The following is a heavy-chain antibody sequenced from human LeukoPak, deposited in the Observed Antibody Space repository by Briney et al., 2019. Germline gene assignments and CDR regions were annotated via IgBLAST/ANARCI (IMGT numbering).Heavy chain of an antibody. J-gene: IGHJ4*02. D-gene: IGHD5-24*01. V-gene: IGHV3-33*01. CDR1: GFTFSSYG. CDR2: IWYDGSNK. Sequence: PGRSLRLSCAASGFTFSSYGMHWVRQAPGKGLEGVAVIWYDGSNKYYADSVKGRFTISRDNSKNTLYLQMNSLRAEDTAVYYGARDWSYGYNNFDYWGQGTLVTVSS. CDR3: ARDWSYGYNNFDY.